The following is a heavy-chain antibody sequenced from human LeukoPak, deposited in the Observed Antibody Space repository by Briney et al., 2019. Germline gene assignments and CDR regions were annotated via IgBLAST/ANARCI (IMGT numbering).Heavy chain of an antibody. D-gene: IGHD6-13*01. CDR2: IPXXGTA. J-gene: IGHJ6*02. CDR3: ARWSLRAAAGTYYYYGMDV. Sequence: IPXXGTANYAQKFQGRVTITADESTSTAYMELSSLRSEDTAVYYCARWSLRAAAGTYYYYGMDVWGQGTTVTVSS. V-gene: IGHV1-69*01.